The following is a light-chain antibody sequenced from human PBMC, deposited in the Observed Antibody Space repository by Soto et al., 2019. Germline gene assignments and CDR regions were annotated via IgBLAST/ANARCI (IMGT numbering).Light chain of an antibody. CDR3: QRYGSSPLIT. CDR1: QSVSRY. CDR2: DAS. J-gene: IGKJ5*01. V-gene: IGKV3-20*01. Sequence: VDTQSPATLSLSTGERATLSCRASQSVSRYLAWYQQKPGQAPRLRIYDASNRATGIPARFSGSGSGTDFTLTISILEPEDFAVYFCQRYGSSPLITFGQGTRLDIK.